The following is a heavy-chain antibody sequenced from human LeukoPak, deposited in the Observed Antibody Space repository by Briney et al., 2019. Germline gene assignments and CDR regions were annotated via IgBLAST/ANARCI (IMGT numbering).Heavy chain of an antibody. CDR2: IYHSGST. V-gene: IGHV4-4*02. CDR1: GDSINSLDL. J-gene: IGHJ4*02. CDR3: ARGLSSIAVAPFFDY. D-gene: IGHD6-19*01. Sequence: SETLSLTCTVSGDSINSLDLWSWVRQPPGKGLEWIGEIYHSGSTNYNPSLKSRVTISVDKSKNQFSLKLSSVTAADTAIYYCARGLSSIAVAPFFDYWGQGTLVTVSS.